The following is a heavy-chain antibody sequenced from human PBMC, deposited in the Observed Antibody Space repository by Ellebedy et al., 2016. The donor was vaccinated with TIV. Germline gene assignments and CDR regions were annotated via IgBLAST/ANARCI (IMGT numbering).Heavy chain of an antibody. CDR2: INSDGSST. CDR3: GRDDRYGLDV. CDR1: GFAFSSRW. V-gene: IGHV3-74*01. Sequence: GESLKISCVASGFAFSSRWIHWVRQAPGKGLVWVSHINSDGSSTTYADSVKGRFTISRDNAKDTVYLQMNSLRAEDTAVYYCGRDDRYGLDVWGQGTTVIVS. J-gene: IGHJ6*02.